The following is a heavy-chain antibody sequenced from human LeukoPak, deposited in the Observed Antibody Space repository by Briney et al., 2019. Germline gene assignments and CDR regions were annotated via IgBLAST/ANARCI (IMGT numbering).Heavy chain of an antibody. CDR3: ARENIVVVPAALDY. V-gene: IGHV1-2*06. D-gene: IGHD2-2*01. CDR1: GYTFTGYY. Sequence: ASVKVSCKASGYTFTGYYMHWVRQAPGQGPEWMGRINPNSGGTNYAQKFQGRVTMTRDTSISTAYMELSRLRSDDTAVYYCARENIVVVPAALDYWGQGTLVTVSS. J-gene: IGHJ4*02. CDR2: INPNSGGT.